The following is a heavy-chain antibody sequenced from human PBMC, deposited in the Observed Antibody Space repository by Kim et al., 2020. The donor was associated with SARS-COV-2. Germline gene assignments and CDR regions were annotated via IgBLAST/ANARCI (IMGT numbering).Heavy chain of an antibody. J-gene: IGHJ6*02. CDR3: ARAARGITIFGVVMLNYYGMDV. CDR2: INPSGGST. V-gene: IGHV1-46*01. CDR1: GYTFTSYY. Sequence: ASVKVSCKASGYTFTSYYMHWVRQAPGQGLEWMGIINPSGGSTSYAQKFQGRVTMTRDTSTSTVYMELSSPRSEDTAVYYCARAARGITIFGVVMLNYYGMDVWGQGTTVTVSS. D-gene: IGHD3-3*01.